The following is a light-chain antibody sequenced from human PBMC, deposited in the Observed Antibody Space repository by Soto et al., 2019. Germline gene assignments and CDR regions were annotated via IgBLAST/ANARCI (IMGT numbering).Light chain of an antibody. Sequence: DIVLTQAPDNLSLSPGESATLSCRVSQFTNGKYVAWYQQRHGLPPRLLVYGASKRAPGIPDRFRGSGSGSEFTLTISAVEPEDFAVYFCQYFGSSPPVTFGQGTRLDIK. CDR2: GAS. J-gene: IGKJ5*01. V-gene: IGKV3-20*01. CDR1: QFTNGKY. CDR3: QYFGSSPPVT.